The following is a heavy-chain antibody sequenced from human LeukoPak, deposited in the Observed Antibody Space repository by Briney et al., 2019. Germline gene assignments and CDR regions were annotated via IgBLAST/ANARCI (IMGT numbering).Heavy chain of an antibody. CDR2: VFHSGTT. CDR3: ARRMATVTDAFDI. J-gene: IGHJ3*02. CDR1: GDSLTSHF. V-gene: IGHV4-59*08. D-gene: IGHD5-24*01. Sequence: SETLSLTCNVSGDSLTSHFWSWIRQTPGKGLEWIGYVFHSGTTNYSPSLKSRVTISLDTSKKQFYLRLASVTAADNAVYYCARRMATVTDAFDIWGRGTMVSVSS.